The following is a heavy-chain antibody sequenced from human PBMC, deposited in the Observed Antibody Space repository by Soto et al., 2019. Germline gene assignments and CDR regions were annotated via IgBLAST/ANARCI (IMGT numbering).Heavy chain of an antibody. CDR1: GGSISSYY. V-gene: IGHV4-59*08. CDR2: IYYSGST. CDR3: ATLEYSGYDEPIDYYYMDV. Sequence: PSETLSLTCTVSGGSISSYYWSWIRQPPGKGLEWIGYIYYSGSTNYNPSLKSRVTISVDTSKNQFSLKLSSVTAADTAVYYCATLEYSGYDEPIDYYYMDVWGKGTTVTVSS. J-gene: IGHJ6*03. D-gene: IGHD5-12*01.